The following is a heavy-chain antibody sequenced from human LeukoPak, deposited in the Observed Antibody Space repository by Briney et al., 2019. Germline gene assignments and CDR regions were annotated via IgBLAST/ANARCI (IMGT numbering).Heavy chain of an antibody. D-gene: IGHD2-8*01. J-gene: IGHJ5*02. Sequence: PSDTLSLTCTVSGGSISNYYWNWIRQRPGKGLECVGHISYSGGTKYNPSLQSRVTISIDTSKNQFSPNLSSVTAADTAVYYCARRVIMSAAGVPDTWLDPWGQGILVTVSS. CDR3: ARRVIMSAAGVPDTWLDP. V-gene: IGHV4-59*08. CDR2: ISYSGGT. CDR1: GGSISNYY.